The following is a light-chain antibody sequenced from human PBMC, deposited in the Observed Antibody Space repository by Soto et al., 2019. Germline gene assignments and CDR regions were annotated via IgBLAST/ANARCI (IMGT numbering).Light chain of an antibody. CDR3: RSYTSSATVV. CDR1: SSDVGGYNY. J-gene: IGLJ2*01. V-gene: IGLV2-14*01. Sequence: QSVLTQPASVSGSPGQSVTISCTGTSSDVGGYNYVSWYQQHPGKAPRLMIYNVTNRPLGVSNRFSGSKSGYTASLTISGLQAEDEADYFCRSYTSSATVVFGGGTKLTVL. CDR2: NVT.